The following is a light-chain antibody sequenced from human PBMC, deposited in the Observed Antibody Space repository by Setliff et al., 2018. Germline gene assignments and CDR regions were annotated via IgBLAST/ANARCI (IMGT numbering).Light chain of an antibody. Sequence: LTQPPSVSGAPGQGITISCTGTSSNIGAGYDVHWYQQLPGAAPKLLIFGTNNRPSGVPDQFSGSKSGTSASLAITGLQAADEADYYCQSYDTSLNDDVFGTGTKVTV. CDR1: SSNIGAGYD. J-gene: IGLJ1*01. CDR3: QSYDTSLNDDV. V-gene: IGLV1-40*01. CDR2: GTN.